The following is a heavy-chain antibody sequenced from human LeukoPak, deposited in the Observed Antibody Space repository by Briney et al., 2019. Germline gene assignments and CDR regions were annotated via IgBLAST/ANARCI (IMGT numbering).Heavy chain of an antibody. CDR3: ARRGRFYWFDP. Sequence: SETLSLTCTVSGGSISGSSYYWGWIRQPPGKGLEWIGSIYYSGSTYYNPSLKSRVTISVDTSKNQFSLKLNSVTATDTAVYYCARRGRFYWFDPWGQGTLVTVSS. D-gene: IGHD3-3*01. V-gene: IGHV4-39*01. J-gene: IGHJ5*02. CDR2: IYYSGST. CDR1: GGSISGSSYY.